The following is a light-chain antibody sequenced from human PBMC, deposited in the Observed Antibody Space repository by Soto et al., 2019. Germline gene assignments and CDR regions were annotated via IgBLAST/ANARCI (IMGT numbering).Light chain of an antibody. Sequence: EIVLTQSPGTLSLSPGERATLSCRASQSVSSTYLAWYQQKPGQAPSLLIYGASSRATGIPDRFSGSGSGTDFTLTISRLEPEDFAVYYCQQYGSSRTFDQGTKVEIK. V-gene: IGKV3-20*01. CDR3: QQYGSSRT. CDR2: GAS. CDR1: QSVSSTY. J-gene: IGKJ1*01.